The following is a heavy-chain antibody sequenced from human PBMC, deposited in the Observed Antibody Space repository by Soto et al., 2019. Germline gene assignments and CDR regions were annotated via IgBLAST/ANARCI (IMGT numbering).Heavy chain of an antibody. CDR1: GGSFSTSS. J-gene: IGHJ4*02. CDR3: ARGYYVGDFDY. V-gene: IGHV1-69*06. D-gene: IGHD3-10*02. Sequence: SVKVSCKASGGSFSTSSINWVRQAPGQRPEWMANILPIFGTADYAQKFQGRVTITADTSTNTAYMELRSLLSEDTAVYYCARGYYVGDFDYWGQGTLVTVSS. CDR2: ILPIFGTA.